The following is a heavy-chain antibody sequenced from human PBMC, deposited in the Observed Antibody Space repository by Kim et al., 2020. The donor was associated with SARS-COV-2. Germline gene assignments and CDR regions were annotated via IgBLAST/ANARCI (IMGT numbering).Heavy chain of an antibody. V-gene: IGHV3-21*01. D-gene: IGHD3-10*01. CDR2: ISSSSSYI. Sequence: GGSLRLSCAASGFTFSSYSINWVRQAPGKGLEWVSSISSSSSYIYYADSVKGRFTISRDNAKNSLYLQMNSLRAEDTAVYYCASPGGITMVRGLDYWGQGTLVTVSS. CDR1: GFTFSSYS. CDR3: ASPGGITMVRGLDY. J-gene: IGHJ4*02.